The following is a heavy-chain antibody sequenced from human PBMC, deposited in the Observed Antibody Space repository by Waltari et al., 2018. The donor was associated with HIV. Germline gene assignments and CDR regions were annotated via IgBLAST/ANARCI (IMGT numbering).Heavy chain of an antibody. CDR1: GESFSPFY. J-gene: IGHJ4*02. CDR2: GSHSGRT. D-gene: IGHD1-1*01. CDR3: ARVNQDDGNSEPLDY. V-gene: IGHV4-34*02. Sequence: QVHLQQWGAGLLKPSETLLLTCAVYGESFSPFYWTWIRQVPGEGLEWIGEGSHSGRTADNPSLKSRVTMSVDTSKNQFSLRLSSVTAADSAIYYCARVNQDDGNSEPLDYWGQGTLVTVSS.